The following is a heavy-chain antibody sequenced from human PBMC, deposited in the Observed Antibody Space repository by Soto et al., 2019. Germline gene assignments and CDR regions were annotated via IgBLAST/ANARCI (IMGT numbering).Heavy chain of an antibody. CDR3: ARDLWGYCGTDCYPLDV. Sequence: QVQLQESGPGLVKPSETLSLTCTVSGGSISGYYWSWIRQPPGKGLEGIGYMYNTGSTLYNPSFKSRVTISVDTSKNQFVLKLNTVTAADTAVYYCARDLWGYCGTDCYPLDVWGQGTTVTVSS. J-gene: IGHJ6*02. V-gene: IGHV4-59*01. CDR1: GGSISGYY. D-gene: IGHD2-21*02. CDR2: MYNTGST.